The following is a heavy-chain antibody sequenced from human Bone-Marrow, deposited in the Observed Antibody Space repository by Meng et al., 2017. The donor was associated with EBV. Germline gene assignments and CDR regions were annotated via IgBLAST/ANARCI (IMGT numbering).Heavy chain of an antibody. CDR2: IYDGGTT. Sequence: QGQLQESGPGLGKPSEPLSLTCTVSGASVSGGTYHWSWIPQPPGKELEWIGYIYDGGTTIYNPSLKSRVTILVDASKNQFSLKLSSVTTADTAVYFCAKSRSSTPGVVDYWGQGTLVTVSS. CDR3: AKSRSSTPGVVDY. D-gene: IGHD3-10*01. J-gene: IGHJ4*02. V-gene: IGHV4-61*01. CDR1: GASVSGGTYH.